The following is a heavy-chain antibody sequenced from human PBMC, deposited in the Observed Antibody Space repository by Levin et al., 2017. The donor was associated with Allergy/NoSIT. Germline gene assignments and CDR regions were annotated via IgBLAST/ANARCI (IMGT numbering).Heavy chain of an antibody. CDR3: ARTRAVRGVSEYFQH. CDR1: GYTFTGYY. Sequence: ASVKVSCKASGYTFTGYYMHWVRQAPGQGLEWMGWINPNSGGTNYAQKFQGRVTMTRDTSISTAYMELSRLRSDDTAVYYCARTRAVRGVSEYFQHWGQGTLVTVSS. CDR2: INPNSGGT. D-gene: IGHD3-10*01. J-gene: IGHJ1*01. V-gene: IGHV1-2*02.